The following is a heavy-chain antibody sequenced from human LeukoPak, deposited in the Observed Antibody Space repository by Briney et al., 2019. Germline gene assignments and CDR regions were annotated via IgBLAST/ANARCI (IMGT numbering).Heavy chain of an antibody. J-gene: IGHJ4*02. CDR3: ARQGGDYGDYGFLDY. V-gene: IGHV5-51*01. D-gene: IGHD4-17*01. CDR2: IYPGDSDT. CDR1: GYSLTSYW. Sequence: GESLKISCKGSGYSLTSYWIGWVRQMPGKGLEWMGIIYPGDSDTRYSPSIQGQVTISADKSISTAYLQWSSLKASDTAMYYCARQGGDYGDYGFLDYWGQGTLVTVSS.